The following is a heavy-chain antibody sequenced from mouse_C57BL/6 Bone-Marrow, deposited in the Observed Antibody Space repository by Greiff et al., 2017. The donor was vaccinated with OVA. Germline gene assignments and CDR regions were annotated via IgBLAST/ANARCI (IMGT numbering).Heavy chain of an antibody. Sequence: VQLQQSGAELVMPGASVKLSCKASGYTFTSYWMHWVKQRPGQGLEWIGEIDPSDSYTNYNQKFKGKSTLTVDKSSSTAYMQLSSLTSEDSAVYYCARDSNYVEAMDYWGQGTSVTVSS. CDR2: IDPSDSYT. CDR3: ARDSNYVEAMDY. D-gene: IGHD2-5*01. J-gene: IGHJ4*01. V-gene: IGHV1-69*01. CDR1: GYTFTSYW.